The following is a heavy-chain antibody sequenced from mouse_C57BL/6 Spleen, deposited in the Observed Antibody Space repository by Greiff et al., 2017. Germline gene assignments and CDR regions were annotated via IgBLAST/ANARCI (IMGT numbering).Heavy chain of an antibody. Sequence: VKLMESGPGLVQPSQSLSITCTVSGFSLTSYGVHWVRQSPGKGLEWLGVIWSGGSTDYNAAFISRLSISKDNSKSQVFFKMSSLQADDTAIYYCARLAIYEYDLGDYAMDYWGQGTSVTVSS. J-gene: IGHJ4*01. CDR3: ARLAIYEYDLGDYAMDY. CDR2: IWSGGST. V-gene: IGHV2-2*01. CDR1: GFSLTSYG. D-gene: IGHD2-4*01.